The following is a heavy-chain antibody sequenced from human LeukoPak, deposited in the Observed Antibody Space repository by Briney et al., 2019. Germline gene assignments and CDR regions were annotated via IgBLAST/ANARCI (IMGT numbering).Heavy chain of an antibody. J-gene: IGHJ4*02. CDR3: ARNGWKSLDY. CDR1: GFTFSSYS. V-gene: IGHV3-48*02. CDR2: ISSSSSTI. Sequence: GGSLRLSCAASGFTFSSYSMNWVRQAPGKGLEWVSYISSSSSTIYYADSVKGRFTISRDNAKNSLYSQMNSLRDEDTAVYYCARNGWKSLDYWGQGTLVTVSS. D-gene: IGHD1-1*01.